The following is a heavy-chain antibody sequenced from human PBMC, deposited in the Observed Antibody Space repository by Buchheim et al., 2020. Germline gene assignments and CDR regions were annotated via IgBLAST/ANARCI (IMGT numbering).Heavy chain of an antibody. Sequence: QVQLVQSGAEVKKPGASVKVSCKASGYTFTGYYMHWLRQAPGQGLEWMGWINPNSGDTNHAQTFQDRVTMTRDTSISTAYLELSRLRSGDTAVYYCARITYYFDSSGYTNAFDIWGQGT. CDR3: ARITYYFDSSGYTNAFDI. V-gene: IGHV1-2*02. CDR1: GYTFTGYY. D-gene: IGHD3-22*01. J-gene: IGHJ3*02. CDR2: INPNSGDT.